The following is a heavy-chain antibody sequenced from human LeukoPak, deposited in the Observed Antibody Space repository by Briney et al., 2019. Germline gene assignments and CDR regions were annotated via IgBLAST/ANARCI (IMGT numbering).Heavy chain of an antibody. Sequence: ASVKVSCKASGYTFTGYYMHWVRQAPGQGLEWMGWINPYSGDTNYPQKFQGRVTMTRDTSISTAYMELSSLRSDGTAVYYCARGRYSSGWYDFDYWGQGTLVTVSS. CDR1: GYTFTGYY. CDR2: INPYSGDT. V-gene: IGHV1-2*02. CDR3: ARGRYSSGWYDFDY. J-gene: IGHJ4*02. D-gene: IGHD6-19*01.